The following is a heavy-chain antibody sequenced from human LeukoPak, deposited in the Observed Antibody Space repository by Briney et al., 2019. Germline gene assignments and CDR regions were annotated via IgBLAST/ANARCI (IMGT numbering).Heavy chain of an antibody. Sequence: GGSLRLSCAASGFTFSSYGMSWVRQAPGKGLEWVSAISGSGGSTYYADSVKGRFTISRDNAKNSLYLQMNSLRAEDTAVYYCARDGGNYYGSGDYSFWDYWGQGTLVTVSS. V-gene: IGHV3-23*01. CDR1: GFTFSSYG. CDR2: ISGSGGST. J-gene: IGHJ4*02. D-gene: IGHD3-10*01. CDR3: ARDGGNYYGSGDYSFWDY.